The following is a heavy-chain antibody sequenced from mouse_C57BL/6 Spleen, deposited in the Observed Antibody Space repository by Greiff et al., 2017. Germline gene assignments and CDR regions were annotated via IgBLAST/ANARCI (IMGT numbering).Heavy chain of an antibody. J-gene: IGHJ4*01. CDR2: INPSTGGT. Sequence: EVQLQQSGPELVKPGASVKISCKASGYSFTGYYMNWVKQSPEKSLEWIGEINPSTGGTTYNQKFKAKATLTVDKSSSTAYMQLKSLTSEDSAVYYCARSASGNYYAMDYWGQGTSVTVSS. D-gene: IGHD6-1*01. CDR3: ARSASGNYYAMDY. CDR1: GYSFTGYY. V-gene: IGHV1-42*01.